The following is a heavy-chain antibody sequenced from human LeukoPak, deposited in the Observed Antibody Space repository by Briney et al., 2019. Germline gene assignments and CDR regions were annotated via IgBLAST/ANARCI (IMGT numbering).Heavy chain of an antibody. D-gene: IGHD3-10*01. J-gene: IGHJ4*02. CDR3: AREVRGVILPTSYFDY. CDR1: GGSISSYY. Sequence: SETLPLTCTVSGGSISSYYWSWIRQPPWKGLEWIGDISYSGNTKYNPSLKSRVTISVDTSKNQFSLKLSSVTAADTAVYYCAREVRGVILPTSYFDYWGQGTLVTVSS. CDR2: ISYSGNT. V-gene: IGHV4-59*01.